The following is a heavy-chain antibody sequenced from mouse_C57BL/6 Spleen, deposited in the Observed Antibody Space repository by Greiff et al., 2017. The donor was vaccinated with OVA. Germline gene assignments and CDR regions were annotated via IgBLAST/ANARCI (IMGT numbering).Heavy chain of an antibody. D-gene: IGHD1-1*01. CDR3: ARGGTTVVPRHYYAMEY. J-gene: IGHJ4*01. CDR1: GYTFTDYY. Sequence: EVQLQQSGPELVKPGASVKISCKASGYTFTDYYMNWVKQSHGKSLEWIGDINPNNGGTSYNQKFKGKATLTVDKSSSTAYMELRSLTSEDSAVYYCARGGTTVVPRHYYAMEYWGQGTSVTVSS. V-gene: IGHV1-26*01. CDR2: INPNNGGT.